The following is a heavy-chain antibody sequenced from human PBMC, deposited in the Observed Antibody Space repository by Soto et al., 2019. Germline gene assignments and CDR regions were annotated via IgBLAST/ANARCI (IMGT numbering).Heavy chain of an antibody. CDR1: GLTFSTCV. J-gene: IGHJ1*01. V-gene: IGHV3-30-3*01. CDR2: ISSDATSK. CDR3: AREENSSGYAGTFQH. Sequence: QVPLVESGGGLVQPGRSLRLSCAASGLTFSTCVMHWVRQAPGKGLEWIAVISSDATSKIYAESVKGRFTISRDNSXXTLYLEMNSLSAEDTAVYYCAREENSSGYAGTFQHWGQGTLVTVSA. D-gene: IGHD3-22*01.